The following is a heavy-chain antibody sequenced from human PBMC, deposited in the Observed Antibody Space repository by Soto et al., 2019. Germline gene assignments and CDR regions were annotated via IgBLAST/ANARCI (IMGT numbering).Heavy chain of an antibody. J-gene: IGHJ6*02. CDR2: IDWDDDK. CDR3: ARMGGLDNSYYYSGMDV. D-gene: IGHD3-16*01. Sequence: SGRTRVYPPQTLALTSTFSGFSVTASVLCVSWIGQAPGKALEWLALIDWDDDKYYSTSLKTRLTISKDTSKTNVVHTMTNMLPLQTATYYCARMGGLDNSYYYSGMDVWGQGTPVTVSS. V-gene: IGHV2-70*01. CDR1: GFSVTASVLC.